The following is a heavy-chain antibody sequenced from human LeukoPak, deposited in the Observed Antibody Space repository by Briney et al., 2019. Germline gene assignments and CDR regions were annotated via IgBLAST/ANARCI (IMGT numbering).Heavy chain of an antibody. Sequence: SETLSLTCAVSGGSISSDNWWSWVRQPPGKGLEWIGDMYHSGSTKYNPSLKSRVTISVDKSKNQFSLKLSSVTAADTAVYYCARLWLLNLDKWGQGTLVTVSS. CDR3: ARLWLLNLDK. J-gene: IGHJ4*02. CDR2: MYHSGST. CDR1: GGSISSDNW. D-gene: IGHD6-19*01. V-gene: IGHV4-4*02.